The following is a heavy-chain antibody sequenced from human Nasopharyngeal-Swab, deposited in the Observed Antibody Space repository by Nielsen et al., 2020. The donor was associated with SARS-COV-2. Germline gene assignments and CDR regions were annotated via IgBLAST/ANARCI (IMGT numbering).Heavy chain of an antibody. Sequence: SETLSLTCTVSGGSISNYYWGWIRQPPGKGLEWIGSIYYSGSAYYNPSLKSRVTISVDTSKNQFSLKLSSVTAADTAVYYCARNEFRSGYYGTAEYYGLDVWGQGTTVTVSS. V-gene: IGHV4-39*07. D-gene: IGHD3-3*01. CDR2: IYYSGSA. CDR1: GGSISNYY. CDR3: ARNEFRSGYYGTAEYYGLDV. J-gene: IGHJ6*02.